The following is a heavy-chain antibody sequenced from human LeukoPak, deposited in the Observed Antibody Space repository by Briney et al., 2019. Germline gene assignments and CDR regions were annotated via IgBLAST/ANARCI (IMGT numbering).Heavy chain of an antibody. CDR2: IDTTSNYI. V-gene: IGHV3-21*01. D-gene: IGHD3-22*01. Sequence: GGSLRLSCAASGFTLSGYAMHWVRQAPGKGLEWVSSIDTTSNYIYYADSVKGRFTISRDNAKNSLYLQMNSLRAEDTAVYYCARGYYDAPGYWGQGTLVTVSS. J-gene: IGHJ4*02. CDR1: GFTLSGYA. CDR3: ARGYYDAPGY.